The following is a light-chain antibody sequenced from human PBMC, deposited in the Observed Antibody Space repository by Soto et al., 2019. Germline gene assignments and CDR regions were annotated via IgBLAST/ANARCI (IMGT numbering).Light chain of an antibody. CDR1: SSDVGGYNY. J-gene: IGLJ2*01. CDR3: SSYTTSSTLVV. Sequence: QSALTQSASVSGSPGQSITISCTGTSSDVGGYNYVSWYQQHPGKAPKLMIYEVSNRPSGVSNRFSGPKSGNTASLTISGLQAEDEADYHCSSYTTSSTLVVFGGGTQLTVL. V-gene: IGLV2-14*01. CDR2: EVS.